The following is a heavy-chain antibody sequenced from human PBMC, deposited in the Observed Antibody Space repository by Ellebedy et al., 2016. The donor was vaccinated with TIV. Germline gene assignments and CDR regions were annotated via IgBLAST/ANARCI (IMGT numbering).Heavy chain of an antibody. D-gene: IGHD6-19*01. J-gene: IGHJ4*02. Sequence: MPSETLSLTCTVSDGSIISSSYFWAWVRQPPGKGLEWIGSVYYSGSTHSNPSLKSRLTISVDTSKNQFSLKLRSVTAADTAVYYCVKVIATSGWPYYFHYWGQGTLVTVSS. CDR2: VYYSGST. CDR3: VKVIATSGWPYYFHY. CDR1: DGSIISSSYF. V-gene: IGHV4-39*07.